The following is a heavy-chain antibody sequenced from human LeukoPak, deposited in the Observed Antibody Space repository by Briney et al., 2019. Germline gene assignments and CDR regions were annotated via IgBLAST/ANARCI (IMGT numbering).Heavy chain of an antibody. CDR2: IYYSGST. D-gene: IGHD3-22*01. V-gene: IGHV4-39*01. Sequence: PSETLSLACTVSGGSISSSSYYWGWIRQPPGKGLEWIGSIYYSGSTYYNPSLKSRVTISVDTSKNQFSLKLSSVTAADTAVDYCASGRITMIVVVTPPRYWGQGTLVTVSS. J-gene: IGHJ4*02. CDR1: GGSISSSSYY. CDR3: ASGRITMIVVVTPPRY.